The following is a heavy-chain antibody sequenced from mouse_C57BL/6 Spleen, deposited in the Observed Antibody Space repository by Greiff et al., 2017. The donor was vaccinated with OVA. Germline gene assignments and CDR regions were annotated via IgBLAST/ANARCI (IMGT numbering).Heavy chain of an antibody. CDR2: IFPGSGNT. CDR3: ARSTAQATLAY. J-gene: IGHJ3*01. D-gene: IGHD3-2*02. CDR1: GYTFTDYY. V-gene: IGHV1-76*01. Sequence: VHLVESGAELVRPGASVKLSCKASGYTFTDYYINWVKQRPGQGLEWIARIFPGSGNTYYNEKFKGKATLTAEKSSSTAYMQLSSLTSENSAVDFCARSTAQATLAYWGQGTLVTVSA.